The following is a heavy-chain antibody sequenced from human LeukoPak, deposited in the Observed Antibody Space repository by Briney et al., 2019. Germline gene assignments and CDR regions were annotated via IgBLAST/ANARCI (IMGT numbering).Heavy chain of an antibody. D-gene: IGHD5-12*01. CDR1: GGSFSGYY. CDR2: INHSGST. CDR3: ARATKVGAFDI. V-gene: IGHV4-34*01. J-gene: IGHJ3*02. Sequence: SETLSLTCVVYGGSFSGYYWTWIRQPPGKGLEWIGEINHSGSTKYNPSLKSRVTISVDTSENQFSLKLNSVTAADTAMYYCARATKVGAFDIWGQGTMVTVSS.